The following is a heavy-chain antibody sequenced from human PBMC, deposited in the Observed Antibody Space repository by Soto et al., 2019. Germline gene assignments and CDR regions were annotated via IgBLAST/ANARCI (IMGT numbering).Heavy chain of an antibody. D-gene: IGHD3-22*01. CDR2: IKSKSDGGTP. Sequence: VSLRLSCATSGVYFSNTWMTWVRQAPGKGLEWVGRIKSKSDGGTPEYAAPVKGRFTISRDDSKDTLSLQMNSLKIEDTAVYYCTTEVENYYDSSGYQLDHWGQGTLVTVSS. CDR3: TTEVENYYDSSGYQLDH. J-gene: IGHJ5*02. CDR1: GVYFSNTW. V-gene: IGHV3-15*01.